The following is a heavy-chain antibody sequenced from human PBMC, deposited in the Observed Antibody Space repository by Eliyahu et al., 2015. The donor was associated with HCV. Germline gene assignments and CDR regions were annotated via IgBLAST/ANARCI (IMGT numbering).Heavy chain of an antibody. Sequence: EVQLVESGGGLVKPGGSLRLSCAASGFTXSTAWXXWVRQAPGKGLEXFGRIKXKTDGGTTDYAAPVKGRFTISRDDSKNTLYLQMNSLKTEDTAVYYCTTYITMVQGVIDYPWFDPWGQGTLVTVSS. CDR3: TTYITMVQGVIDYPWFDP. J-gene: IGHJ5*02. V-gene: IGHV3-15*01. CDR2: IKXKTDGGTT. CDR1: GFTXSTAW. D-gene: IGHD3-10*01.